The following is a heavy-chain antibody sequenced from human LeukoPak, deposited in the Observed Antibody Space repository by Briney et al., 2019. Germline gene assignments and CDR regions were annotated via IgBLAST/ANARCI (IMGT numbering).Heavy chain of an antibody. J-gene: IGHJ4*02. V-gene: IGHV1-2*02. CDR3: ARGQEMATTRHYFDY. D-gene: IGHD5-24*01. CDR2: INPNSGGT. CDR1: GYTFTGYY. Sequence: GASVKVSCKASGYTFTGYYMHWVRQAPGQGLEWMGWINPNSGGTNYAQKFQGRVTMTRDTSISTAYMELSRLRPDDTAVYYCARGQEMATTRHYFDYWGQGTLVTVAS.